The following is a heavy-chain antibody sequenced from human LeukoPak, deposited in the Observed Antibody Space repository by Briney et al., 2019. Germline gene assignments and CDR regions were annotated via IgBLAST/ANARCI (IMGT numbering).Heavy chain of an antibody. CDR1: GGTFSNYA. J-gene: IGHJ3*02. V-gene: IGHV1-69*13. CDR2: IIPIFDTT. Sequence: EASVKVSCKASGGTFSNYAITWVRQAPGEGLEWVGLIIPIFDTTNYAQKFQDRVTITADESTSTAYMELTSLRSDDTAVYYCARDTIDYNDVPDAFDIWGQGTMVTVS. D-gene: IGHD4-11*01. CDR3: ARDTIDYNDVPDAFDI.